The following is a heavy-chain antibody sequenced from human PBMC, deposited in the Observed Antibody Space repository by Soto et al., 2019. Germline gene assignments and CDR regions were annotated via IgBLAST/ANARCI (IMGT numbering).Heavy chain of an antibody. CDR1: GFTFSSYG. V-gene: IGHV3-30*03. CDR3: ILMVYARSYYYYYMDV. CDR2: ISYDGSNK. J-gene: IGHJ6*03. D-gene: IGHD2-8*01. Sequence: GGSLRLSCAASGFTFSSYGMHWVRQAPGKGLEWVAVISYDGSNKYYADSVKGRFTISRDNAKNTLYLQMNSLRAEDTAVYYCILMVYARSYYYYYMDVWGKGTTVTISS.